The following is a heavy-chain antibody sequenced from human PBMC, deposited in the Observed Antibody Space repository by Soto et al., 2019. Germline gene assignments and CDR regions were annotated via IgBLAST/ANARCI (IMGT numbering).Heavy chain of an antibody. CDR1: GSSFIITD. Sequence: EVQLVESGGDLVQPGGPLRPSWAAPGSSFIITDMHWVRQPKGKGLEWVSGITTGGNAYFADSVKGRFSISRENAKNSFYLQTSSLRAEDTAMYYCVRVNADAYDVWGQGTMVTVSS. CDR3: VRVNADAYDV. V-gene: IGHV3-13*01. CDR2: ITTGGNA. J-gene: IGHJ3*01.